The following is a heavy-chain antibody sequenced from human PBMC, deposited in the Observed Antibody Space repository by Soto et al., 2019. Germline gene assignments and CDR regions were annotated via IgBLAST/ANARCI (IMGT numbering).Heavy chain of an antibody. V-gene: IGHV3-30*18. Sequence: QVQLVESGGDVVQPGRSLRLSCAASGFIFSNYGMHWVRQAPGKGLEWMAVISYDGSDKYYADSVKGRFTISRDNSKNTLYLQMNSLRTEDTAVYYCAKGSKWLVRDLSDHWGQGTLVTVSS. J-gene: IGHJ4*02. D-gene: IGHD6-19*01. CDR2: ISYDGSDK. CDR3: AKGSKWLVRDLSDH. CDR1: GFIFSNYG.